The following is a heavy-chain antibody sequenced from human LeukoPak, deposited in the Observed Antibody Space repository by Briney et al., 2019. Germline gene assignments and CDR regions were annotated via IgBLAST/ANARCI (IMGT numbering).Heavy chain of an antibody. J-gene: IGHJ4*02. CDR2: ISSSGTAI. V-gene: IGHV3-48*03. CDR1: GFTFSSYE. Sequence: PGGSLRLSCAASGFTFSSYEMNWVRQAPGKGLEWVSYISSSGTAIYYADSVKGRFTISRDNSKNTLYLQMNSLRAEDTAVYYCAKDNFDYWGQGTLVTVSS. CDR3: AKDNFDY.